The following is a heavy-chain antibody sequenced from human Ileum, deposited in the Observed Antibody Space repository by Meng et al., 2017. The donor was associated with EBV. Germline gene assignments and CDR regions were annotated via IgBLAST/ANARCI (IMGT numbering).Heavy chain of an antibody. J-gene: IGHJ4*02. CDR1: GGSTCRGAYH. Sequence: LPESGPGRVSRSRGLPLPCCASGGSTCRGAYHWCWSRQPPGKGLEWFGHSGSPSYNPSLSSRLTISVVPSKNQFSLRLDSATAADTAVYYCAIYAEGAVGKGYWGQGTLVTVSS. CDR3: AIYAEGAVGKGY. CDR2: SGSP. D-gene: IGHD6-13*01. V-gene: IGHV4-30-4*01.